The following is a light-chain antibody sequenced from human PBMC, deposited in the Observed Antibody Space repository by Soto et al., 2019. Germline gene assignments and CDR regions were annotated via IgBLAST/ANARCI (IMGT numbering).Light chain of an antibody. CDR2: GAS. J-gene: IGKJ3*01. CDR3: HQYVTSPFT. CDR1: QTVSSGSY. Sequence: IVLTQSPGTLSLSPGERATLSCRARQTVSSGSYLAWYQQKPGQAPRLLSYGASSRATGTPDRFSGSGSGTDFPLTISRLEHEDFAVYCGHQYVTSPFTFGPGPKVDIK. V-gene: IGKV3-20*01.